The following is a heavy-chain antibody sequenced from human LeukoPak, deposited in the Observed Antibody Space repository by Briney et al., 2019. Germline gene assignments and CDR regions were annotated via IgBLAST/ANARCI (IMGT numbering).Heavy chain of an antibody. CDR2: ISGSGGST. CDR3: AKGYCSSTSCYPFDY. CDR1: GFTFSSYA. V-gene: IGHV3-23*01. D-gene: IGHD2-2*01. J-gene: IGHJ4*02. Sequence: GGSLRPSCAASGFTFSSYAMSWVRQAPGKGLEWVSAISGSGGSTYYADSVKGRFTISRDNSKNTLYLQMNSLRAEDTAVYYCAKGYCSSTSCYPFDYWGQGTLVTVSS.